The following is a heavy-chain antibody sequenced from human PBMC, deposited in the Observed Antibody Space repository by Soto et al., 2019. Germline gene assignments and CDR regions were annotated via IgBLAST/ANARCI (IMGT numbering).Heavy chain of an antibody. Sequence: QVQLVESGGGVVQPGRSLRLSCAASGFTFSSYAMHWVRQAPGKGLEWVAVISYDGSNKYYADSVKGRFTISRDNSKNALYLQMNSLRAEDTAVYYCARDQNLFVEWLRASYYGMDVWGQGTTVTVSS. CDR3: ARDQNLFVEWLRASYYGMDV. D-gene: IGHD3-3*01. J-gene: IGHJ6*02. V-gene: IGHV3-30-3*01. CDR2: ISYDGSNK. CDR1: GFTFSSYA.